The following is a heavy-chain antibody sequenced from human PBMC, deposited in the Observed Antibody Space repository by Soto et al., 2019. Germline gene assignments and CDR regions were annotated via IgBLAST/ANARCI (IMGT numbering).Heavy chain of an antibody. CDR1: GGSFSGYY. CDR2: INHSGST. D-gene: IGHD2-2*01. CDR3: ARSTYGSSAIDY. V-gene: IGHV4-34*01. J-gene: IGHJ4*02. Sequence: SETLSLTCAVYGGSFSGYYWSWIRQPPGKGLEWIGEINHSGSTNYNPSLKGRVTISVDTSKNQFSLKLSSVTAADTAVYYCARSTYGSSAIDYWGQGTLVTVSS.